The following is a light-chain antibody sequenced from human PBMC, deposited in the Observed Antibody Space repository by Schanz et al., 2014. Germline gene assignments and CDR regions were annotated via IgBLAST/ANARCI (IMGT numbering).Light chain of an antibody. V-gene: IGLV2-14*02. Sequence: QSALTQPASVSGSPGQSITISCTGTSSDVGNYNLVSWYQQHPGKAPKLMIYEGSRRPSGVSNRFSGSKSGNTASLTIAGLQAEDEADYYCSSYAGSSNLVFGGGTKLTVL. CDR3: SSYAGSSNLV. J-gene: IGLJ3*02. CDR2: EGS. CDR1: SSDVGNYNL.